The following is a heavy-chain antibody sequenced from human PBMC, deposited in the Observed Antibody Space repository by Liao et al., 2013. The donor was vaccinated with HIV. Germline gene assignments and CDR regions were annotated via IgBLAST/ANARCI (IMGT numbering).Heavy chain of an antibody. CDR2: INQGGST. V-gene: IGHV4-34*01. Sequence: QVRLQQWGAGLLKPSETLSLTCTVYGGSFSGYYWSWIRQPPGKGLEWIGEINQGGSTNYNPSLKSRVIISIDTSKNQVSLNLSSVTAADTAVYYCARELDYAFDIWGQGTMVTVSS. CDR3: ARELDYAFDI. J-gene: IGHJ3*02. CDR1: GGSFSGYY. D-gene: IGHD3-9*01.